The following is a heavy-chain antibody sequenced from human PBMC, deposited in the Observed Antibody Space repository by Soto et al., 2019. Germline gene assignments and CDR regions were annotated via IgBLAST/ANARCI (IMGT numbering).Heavy chain of an antibody. V-gene: IGHV3-33*01. CDR2: IWYDGSNK. CDR3: AGAKSDCSGGSCYSGWFDP. Sequence: PGGSLRLSCAASGTTFSSYGMHWVRKAPGKGLEWVAVIWYDGSNKYYADSVKGRFTISRDNSKNTLYLQMNSLRAEDTAVYYCAGAKSDCSGGSCYSGWFDPWGQGTLVTVSS. J-gene: IGHJ5*02. CDR1: GTTFSSYG. D-gene: IGHD2-15*01.